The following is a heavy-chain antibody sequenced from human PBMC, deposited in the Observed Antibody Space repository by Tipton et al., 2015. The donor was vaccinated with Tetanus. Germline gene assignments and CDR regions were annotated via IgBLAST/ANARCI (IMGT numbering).Heavy chain of an antibody. D-gene: IGHD3-3*01. V-gene: IGHV4-61*08. J-gene: IGHJ4*02. CDR3: AQANFDFSKKGPFDY. CDR2: VSSSGST. CDR1: GGSLRGGDHY. Sequence: TLSLTCTVSGGSLRGGDHYWSWIRQPPGKGLEWLAYVSSSGSTNSNYSLKSRITVSRDTSKNQFSLKLASVTAADTAVYFCAQANFDFSKKGPFDYWGSGSLVIVSS.